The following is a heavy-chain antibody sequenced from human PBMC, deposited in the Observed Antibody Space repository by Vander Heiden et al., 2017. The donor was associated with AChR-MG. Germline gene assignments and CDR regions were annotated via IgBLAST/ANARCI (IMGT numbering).Heavy chain of an antibody. CDR1: GCSFRGYY. Sequence: QVQLQQRGAGLLKPSETLSLTCAVYGCSFRGYYWSWIRQPPGKGLEWIGEINHSGSTNYNPSLKSRVTISVDTSKNQFSLKLSSVTAADTAVYYCARGRFVLSGYDSPYTDYWGQGTLVTVSS. CDR2: INHSGST. J-gene: IGHJ4*02. CDR3: ARGRFVLSGYDSPYTDY. V-gene: IGHV4-34*01. D-gene: IGHD5-12*01.